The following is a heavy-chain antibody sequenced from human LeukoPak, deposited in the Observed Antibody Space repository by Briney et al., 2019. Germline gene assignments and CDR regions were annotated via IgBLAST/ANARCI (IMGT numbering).Heavy chain of an antibody. CDR2: FYYNGNT. J-gene: IGHJ4*02. V-gene: IGHV4-39*01. D-gene: IGHD3-3*01. Sequence: SETLSLTCTVSGGSISSSGHYWGWIRQPPGKGLEWIGSFYYNGNTDYNPSLRSRVTMSVDTSKNQFSLRLNSVTAADTAVYYCARQGDDFWSGYYLGRGVDYWGQGTLVTVSS. CDR3: ARQGDDFWSGYYLGRGVDY. CDR1: GGSISSSGHY.